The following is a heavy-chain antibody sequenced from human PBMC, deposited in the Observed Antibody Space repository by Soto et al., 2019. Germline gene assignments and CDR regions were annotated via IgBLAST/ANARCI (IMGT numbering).Heavy chain of an antibody. D-gene: IGHD5-18*01. CDR1: GFSFINHA. CDR2: ISYDGYTK. J-gene: IGHJ4*02. Sequence: QVHLVESGGGVVQPGNSLRLSCAASGFSFINHAMHWVRQAPGKGLEWVAVISYDGYTKFYADSVEGRFTVSRDNSKSTLYLQMNSLTADDTAVYYCARINEYSGSPMFDYWGQGTLVTVSS. V-gene: IGHV3-30-3*01. CDR3: ARINEYSGSPMFDY.